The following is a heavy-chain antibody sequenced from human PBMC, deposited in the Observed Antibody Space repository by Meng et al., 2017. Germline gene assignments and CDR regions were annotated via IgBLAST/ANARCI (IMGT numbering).Heavy chain of an antibody. V-gene: IGHV3-23*04. CDR1: GFTFSSYA. Sequence: EWQGVESGGGLVQPGGSLRLSCAASGFTFSSYAMSWVRQAPGKGLEWVSAISGSGGSTYYADSVKGRFTISRDNSKNTLYLQMNSLRAEDTAVYYCAKDYMVRGVMGYWGQGTLVTVSS. J-gene: IGHJ4*02. D-gene: IGHD3-10*01. CDR2: ISGSGGST. CDR3: AKDYMVRGVMGY.